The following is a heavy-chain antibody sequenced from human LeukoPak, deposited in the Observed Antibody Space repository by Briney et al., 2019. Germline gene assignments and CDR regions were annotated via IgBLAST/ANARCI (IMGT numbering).Heavy chain of an antibody. Sequence: SETLSLTCTVSGGSISSSSYYWGWIRQPPGKGLEWIGSIYYSGSTYYNPSLKSRVTISVDTSKNQFSLKLSSVTAADTAVYYCARGGDTANGGDWFDPWGQGTLDTVSS. D-gene: IGHD5-18*01. J-gene: IGHJ5*02. V-gene: IGHV4-39*07. CDR3: ARGGDTANGGDWFDP. CDR2: IYYSGST. CDR1: GGSISSSSYY.